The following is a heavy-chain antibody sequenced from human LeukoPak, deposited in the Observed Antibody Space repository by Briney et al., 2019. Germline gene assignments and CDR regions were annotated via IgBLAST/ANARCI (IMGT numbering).Heavy chain of an antibody. CDR1: GGSISSYY. J-gene: IGHJ4*02. D-gene: IGHD4-23*01. CDR3: ARVQAYGGKGYFDY. V-gene: IGHV4-59*01. Sequence: SETLSLPCTVSGGSISSYYWSWIRQPPGKGLEWIGYIYYSGSTNYNPSLKSRVTISVDTSKNQFSLKLSSVTAADTAVYYCARVQAYGGKGYFDYWGQGTLVTVSS. CDR2: IYYSGST.